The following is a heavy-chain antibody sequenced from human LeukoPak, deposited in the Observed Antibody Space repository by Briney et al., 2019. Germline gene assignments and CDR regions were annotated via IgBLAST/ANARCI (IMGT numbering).Heavy chain of an antibody. CDR2: IWYDGSNK. J-gene: IGHJ4*02. V-gene: IGHV3-33*08. D-gene: IGHD3-22*01. CDR1: GFTFSSYW. Sequence: GGSLRLSCAASGFTFSSYWMSWVRQAPGKGLEWVAVIWYDGSNKYYADSVKGRFTISRDNSKNTLYLQMNSLRAEDTAVYYCARDYYDSSGYPDYWGQGTLVTVSS. CDR3: ARDYYDSSGYPDY.